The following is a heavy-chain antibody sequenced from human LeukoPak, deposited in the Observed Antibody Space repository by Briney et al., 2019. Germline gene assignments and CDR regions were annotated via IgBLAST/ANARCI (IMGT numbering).Heavy chain of an antibody. J-gene: IGHJ4*02. CDR3: SRTGSTVTMLYPFDH. V-gene: IGHV4-59*01. Sequence: PSETLSLTCTVSGGSISSYYWSWIRQPPGKGLEWIAYIYYSGSTNYNPSLKSRVSISVDTSKNQFSLKRSSVTAADTAVYYCSRTGSTVTMLYPFDHWGQGTLVTVSS. D-gene: IGHD4-17*01. CDR1: GGSISSYY. CDR2: IYYSGST.